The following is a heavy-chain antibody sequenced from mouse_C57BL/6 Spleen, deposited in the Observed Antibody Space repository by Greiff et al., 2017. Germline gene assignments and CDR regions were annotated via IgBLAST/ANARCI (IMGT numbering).Heavy chain of an antibody. CDR1: GYTFTDYY. CDR2: INPYNGGT. Sequence: EVQLQQSGPVLVKPGASVKMSCKASGYTFTDYYMNWVKQSHGKSLEWIGVINPYNGGTSSNQKFKGKATLTVDKSSSTAYMELNSLTSEDSAVYYCARKVGKYDYAMDYWGQGTSVTVSS. CDR3: ARKVGKYDYAMDY. J-gene: IGHJ4*01. D-gene: IGHD2-1*01. V-gene: IGHV1-19*01.